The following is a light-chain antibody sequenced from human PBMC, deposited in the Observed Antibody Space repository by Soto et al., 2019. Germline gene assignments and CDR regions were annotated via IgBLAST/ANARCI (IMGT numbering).Light chain of an antibody. J-gene: IGKJ1*01. CDR3: QQYGSSPPT. Sequence: DVQMSLSLSTLSASVGDRVTITCRASQSISSWLAWYQQKPGKAPDLLIYKASTLESGVPSSFSGSGSGTEFTLTISSVQPDDFATYYCQQYGSSPPTFGQVTKVAIK. V-gene: IGKV1-5*03. CDR2: KAS. CDR1: QSISSW.